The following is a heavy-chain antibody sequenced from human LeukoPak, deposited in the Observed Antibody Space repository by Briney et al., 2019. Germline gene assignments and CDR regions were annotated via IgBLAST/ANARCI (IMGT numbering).Heavy chain of an antibody. D-gene: IGHD2-15*01. Sequence: PGGSLRLSCAASGFTFSSYAMSWVRQAPGKGLEWVSAISGSDGSTYYADSVKGRFTISRDNSKNTLYLQMNSLRAKDTAVYYCARDRMGGSFDYWGQGTLVTVSS. CDR2: ISGSDGST. CDR3: ARDRMGGSFDY. J-gene: IGHJ4*02. V-gene: IGHV3-23*01. CDR1: GFTFSSYA.